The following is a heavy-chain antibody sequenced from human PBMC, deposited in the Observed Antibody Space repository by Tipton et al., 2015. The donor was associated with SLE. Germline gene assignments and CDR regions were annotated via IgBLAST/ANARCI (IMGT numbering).Heavy chain of an antibody. Sequence: TYYNPSLKSRVTMSVDTSRKQFSLKLTSVTAADTAVYYCARSSATGFYYMDVWGKGTTVTVSS. V-gene: IGHV4-28*01. J-gene: IGHJ6*03. CDR3: ARSSATGFYYMDV. D-gene: IGHD3-10*01. CDR2: T.